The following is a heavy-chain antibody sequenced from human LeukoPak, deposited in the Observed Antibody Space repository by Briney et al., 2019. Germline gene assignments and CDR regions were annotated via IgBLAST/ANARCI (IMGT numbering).Heavy chain of an antibody. CDR3: ARAFWD. CDR1: GFIFNNYA. CDR2: ISWNSGSI. D-gene: IGHD3-16*01. V-gene: IGHV3-9*01. Sequence: PGRSLRLSCAGSGFIFNNYAMHWVRQPPGKGLEWVSGISWNSGSIDYADSVKGRFTISRDNAKNSLYLQMNSLRVEDTAVYYCARAFWDWGQGTLVTVSS. J-gene: IGHJ4*02.